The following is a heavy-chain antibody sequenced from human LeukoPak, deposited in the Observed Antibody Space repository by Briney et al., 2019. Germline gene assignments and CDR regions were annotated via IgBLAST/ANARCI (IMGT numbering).Heavy chain of an antibody. CDR3: ARGLYYDSSGYEPLVY. CDR1: GFTFSSYS. CDR2: ISSSSSYI. V-gene: IGHV3-21*01. Sequence: GGSLRLSCAASGFTFSSYSMNWVRQAPGKGLEWVSSISSSSSYIYYADSVKGRFTISRDNAKNSLYLQMNSLRAEDTAVYYCARGLYYDSSGYEPLVYWGQGTLVTVSS. J-gene: IGHJ4*02. D-gene: IGHD3-22*01.